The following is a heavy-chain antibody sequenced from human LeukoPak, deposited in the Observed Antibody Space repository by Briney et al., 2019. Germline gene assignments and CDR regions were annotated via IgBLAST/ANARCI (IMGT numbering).Heavy chain of an antibody. J-gene: IGHJ2*01. CDR1: GFTFSSYW. V-gene: IGHV3-74*01. CDR2: ITGDGGDT. D-gene: IGHD6-13*01. Sequence: PGGSLRLSCAASGFTFSSYWMHWVRQAPGKGLVWVSHITGDGGDTSYADSVKGRFTISRDSSENTVYLQMNSLRAEDTAVYYCARDRTRVSSSWYYWYFDLWGRGTLVTVSS. CDR3: ARDRTRVSSSWYYWYFDL.